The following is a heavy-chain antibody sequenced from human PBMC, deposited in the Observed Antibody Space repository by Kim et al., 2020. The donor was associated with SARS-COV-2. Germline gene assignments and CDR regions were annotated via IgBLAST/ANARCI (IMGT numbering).Heavy chain of an antibody. V-gene: IGHV4-34*01. CDR3: ASGPEISPLNY. CDR2: T. J-gene: IGHJ4*02. Sequence: TNYDPSRVSRVTISVDTSNNQFSLKLSSVTAADTAVYYCASGPEISPLNYWGQGTLVTVSS. D-gene: IGHD3-16*01.